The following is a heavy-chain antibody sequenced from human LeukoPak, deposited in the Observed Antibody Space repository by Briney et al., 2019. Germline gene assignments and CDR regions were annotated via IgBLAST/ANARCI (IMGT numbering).Heavy chain of an antibody. D-gene: IGHD6-19*01. CDR1: GFTFSSYS. CDR2: ISSSSSYI. CDR3: ARDPSGWYYVDY. J-gene: IGHJ4*02. V-gene: IGHV3-21*01. Sequence: GGSLRLSCAASGFTFSSYSMNWVRQAPGKGLEWVSSISSSSSYIYYADSVKGRFTISRDNAKNSLYLQMNSLRAEDTAVYYCARDPSGWYYVDYWGQGTLVTVSP.